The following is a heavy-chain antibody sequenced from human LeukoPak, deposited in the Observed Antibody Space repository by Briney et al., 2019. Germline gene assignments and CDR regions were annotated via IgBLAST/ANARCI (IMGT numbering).Heavy chain of an antibody. CDR3: ARDSNYYDSSGYFNWFDP. J-gene: IGHJ5*02. CDR1: GGSISRYY. D-gene: IGHD3-22*01. Sequence: SETLSLTCSVSGGSISRYYWSWVRQPPGKGLEWIGYIYNNASTSYSPSLKSRLFMSVDTSTNKVSLKLSSVTAADTAVYYCARDSNYYDSSGYFNWFDPWGQGTLVTVSS. CDR2: IYNNAST. V-gene: IGHV4-59*01.